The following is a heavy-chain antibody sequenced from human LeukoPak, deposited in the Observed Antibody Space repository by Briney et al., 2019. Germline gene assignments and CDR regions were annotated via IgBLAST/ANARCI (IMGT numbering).Heavy chain of an antibody. Sequence: SETLSLTCTVSGGSISSYYWSWIRQPAGKGLGWIGRIYTSGSTNYNPSLKSRVTMSVDMSKNQFSLKLSSVTAADTAVYYCARGRKYTSGYRVTELGSGYSDYWGQGTLVTVSS. CDR3: ARGRKYTSGYRVTELGSGYSDY. V-gene: IGHV4-4*07. D-gene: IGHD5-18*01. CDR1: GGSISSYY. CDR2: IYTSGST. J-gene: IGHJ4*02.